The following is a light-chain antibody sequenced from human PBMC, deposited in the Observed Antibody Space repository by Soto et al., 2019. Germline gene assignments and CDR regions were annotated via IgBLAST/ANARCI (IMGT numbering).Light chain of an antibody. J-gene: IGLJ2*01. CDR3: SSYATSSTLGVV. V-gene: IGLV2-14*03. CDR2: DVS. Sequence: QSVLTQPASVSGSPGQSITISCTGTSSDVGAYNYVSWYQQHPGKAPKLMIYDVSNRPSGVSNRFSGSKSGNTASLTISGRQAEDEADYYCSSYATSSTLGVVFGGGTKLTVL. CDR1: SSDVGAYNY.